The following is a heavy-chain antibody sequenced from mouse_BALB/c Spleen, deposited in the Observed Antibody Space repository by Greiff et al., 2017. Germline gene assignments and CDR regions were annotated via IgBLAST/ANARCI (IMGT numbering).Heavy chain of an antibody. J-gene: IGHJ3*01. CDR3: ARERTWFAY. Sequence: QVHVKQSGAELAKPGASVKMSCKASGYTFTSYWMHWVKQRPGQGLEWIGYINPSTGYTEYNQKFKDKATLTADKSSSTAYMQLSSLTSEDSAVYYCARERTWFAYWGQGTLGTVSA. CDR2: INPSTGYT. V-gene: IGHV1-7*01. CDR1: GYTFTSYW.